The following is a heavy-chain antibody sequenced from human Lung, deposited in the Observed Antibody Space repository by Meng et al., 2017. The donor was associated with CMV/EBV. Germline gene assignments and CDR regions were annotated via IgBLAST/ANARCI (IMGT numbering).Heavy chain of an antibody. CDR3: ARDRYSGSSDAFDI. CDR2: IRSSSSYI. CDR1: GFTFSSYS. D-gene: IGHD1-26*01. V-gene: IGHV3-21*01. Sequence: GASXKISCAASGFTFSSYSMNWVRQAPGKGLEWVSSIRSSSSYIYYADSVKGRFTISRDNAKNSLYWQMNSLRAEDTAVYYCARDRYSGSSDAFDIWGQGTXVTVSS. J-gene: IGHJ3*02.